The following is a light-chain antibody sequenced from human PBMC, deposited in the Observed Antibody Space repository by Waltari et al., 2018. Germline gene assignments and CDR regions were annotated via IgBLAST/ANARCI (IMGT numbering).Light chain of an antibody. CDR3: ATWDDRLTAV. Sequence: QSILTQPPSASGTPGRTVTISCSGSNSNVGANSVCWYQQLPGTAPKLLIFGNTPGPSGAPDRFSGSKSGTSASLAIRGLRSEDEADYYCATWDDRLTAVFGGGTKLTVL. CDR2: GNT. J-gene: IGLJ2*01. V-gene: IGLV1-47*01. CDR1: NSNVGANS.